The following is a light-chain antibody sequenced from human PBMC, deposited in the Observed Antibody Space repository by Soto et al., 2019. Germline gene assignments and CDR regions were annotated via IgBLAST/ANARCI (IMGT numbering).Light chain of an antibody. J-gene: IGLJ2*01. Sequence: QSVLTQPASVSGSPGQSITISCTGTSSDIGAYNFASWYQQHPGKAPKLMLYDVNIRPSGVSNRFSGSKSGNTASLTTSGLQAEDEADYYCTSWTTSTTLIFGGGTKVTVL. CDR3: TSWTTSTTLI. CDR1: SSDIGAYNF. V-gene: IGLV2-14*03. CDR2: DVN.